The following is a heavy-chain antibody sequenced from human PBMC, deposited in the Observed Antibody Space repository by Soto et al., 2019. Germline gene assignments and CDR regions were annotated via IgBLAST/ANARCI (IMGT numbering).Heavy chain of an antibody. J-gene: IGHJ4*02. D-gene: IGHD6-13*01. Sequence: LSLTCTVSGGSISSGGYYWSWIRQHPGKGLEWIGYIYYSGSTYYNPSLKSRVTISVDTSKNQFSLKLSSVTAADTAVYYCARAVRKYSSSWYLDYWGQGTLVTVSS. V-gene: IGHV4-31*03. CDR3: ARAVRKYSSSWYLDY. CDR1: GGSISSGGYY. CDR2: IYYSGST.